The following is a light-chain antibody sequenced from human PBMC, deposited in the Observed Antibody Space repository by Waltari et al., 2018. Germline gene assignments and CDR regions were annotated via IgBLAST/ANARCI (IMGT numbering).Light chain of an antibody. CDR2: AAS. CDR1: QSISSY. Sequence: DIQMTQSPSSLSASVGDRVTITCRASQSISSYLNWYQQKPGKAPKLLIYAASSLQSGVPSRFSCSGSGTDFTLTISSLQPEDFATYYCQQSYSTPFSTFGGGTKVEIK. J-gene: IGKJ4*01. CDR3: QQSYSTPFST. V-gene: IGKV1-39*01.